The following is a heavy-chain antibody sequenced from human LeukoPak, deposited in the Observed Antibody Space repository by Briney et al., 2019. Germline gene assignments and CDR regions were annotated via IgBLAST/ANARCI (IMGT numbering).Heavy chain of an antibody. J-gene: IGHJ3*02. Sequence: PSETLSLTCTVSGGSISSGGYYWSWIRQHPGKGLEWIGYIYYSGSTYYNPSLKSRVTISVDTSKNQFSLKLSFVTAADTAVYYCARAQDIVVVVAARAFDIWGQGTMVTVSS. CDR1: GGSISSGGYY. CDR2: IYYSGST. CDR3: ARAQDIVVVVAARAFDI. D-gene: IGHD2-15*01. V-gene: IGHV4-31*03.